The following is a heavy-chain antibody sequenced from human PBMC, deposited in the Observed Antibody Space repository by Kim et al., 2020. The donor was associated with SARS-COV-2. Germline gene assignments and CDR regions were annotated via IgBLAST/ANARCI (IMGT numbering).Heavy chain of an antibody. J-gene: IGHJ4*02. D-gene: IGHD3-3*01. CDR2: ISSNGGST. CDR3: AREGNYDFWSGYYNGYFDY. Sequence: GGSLRLSCAASGFTFSSYAMHWVRQAPGKGLEYVSAISSNGGSTYYANSVKGRFTISRDNSKNTLYLQMGSLRAEDMAVYYCAREGNYDFWSGYYNGYFDYWGQGTLVTVSS. CDR1: GFTFSSYA. V-gene: IGHV3-64*01.